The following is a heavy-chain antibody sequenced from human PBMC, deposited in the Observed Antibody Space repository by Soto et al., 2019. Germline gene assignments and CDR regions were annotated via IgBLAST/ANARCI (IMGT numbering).Heavy chain of an antibody. CDR1: GFTFSGSA. J-gene: IGHJ4*02. CDR3: TRTFDGSHYVSPDFDY. Sequence: EVQLVESGGDLVQPGGSLKLSCAASGFTFSGSAMHWVRQASGKGLEWVGHIRRRAKNYATVYAAAVKGRFIISRDDSKNTAYLQMNSLKTDDAAVYYCTRTFDGSHYVSPDFDYWGQGTLVTVSS. CDR2: IRRRAKNYAT. V-gene: IGHV3-73*02. D-gene: IGHD3-10*01.